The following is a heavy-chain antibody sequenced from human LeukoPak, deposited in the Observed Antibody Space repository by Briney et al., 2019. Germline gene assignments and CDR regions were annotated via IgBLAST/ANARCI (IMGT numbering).Heavy chain of an antibody. J-gene: IGHJ3*02. CDR2: ISGSSGST. D-gene: IGHD3-10*01. V-gene: IGHV3-23*01. CDR1: GFTFSSYA. Sequence: GGSLRLXCAASGFTFSSYAMSWVRQAPGKELEWVSAISGSSGSTYYADSVKGRFTISRDNSKNTLYLQMNSLRAEDTAVYYCAKCMVRGVIITRGAFDIWGQGTMVTVSS. CDR3: AKCMVRGVIITRGAFDI.